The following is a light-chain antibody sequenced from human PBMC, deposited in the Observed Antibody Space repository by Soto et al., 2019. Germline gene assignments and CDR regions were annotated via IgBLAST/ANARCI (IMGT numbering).Light chain of an antibody. CDR1: SSNIGAGYD. CDR2: GNS. J-gene: IGLJ2*01. CDR3: QSCDSSLSGVV. Sequence: QSVLTQPPSVSGAPGQRVTISCTGSSSNIGAGYDVHWYQQLPGTAPKLLIYGNSNRPSGVPDRFSGSKSGTSASLAITGLQAEDEADYSCQSCDSSLSGVVFGGGTQLTVL. V-gene: IGLV1-40*01.